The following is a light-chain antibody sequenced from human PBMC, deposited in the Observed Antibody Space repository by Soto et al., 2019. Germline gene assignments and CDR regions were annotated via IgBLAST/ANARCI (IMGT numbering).Light chain of an antibody. V-gene: IGKV3-20*01. CDR3: QQYGSSIT. CDR2: GAS. Sequence: IVLTQSTGILSLSPGERATLSCRASQSVSSSYLAWYQQKPGQAPRLLIYGASSGATGIPDRFSGSGSGTDFTLTISRLEPEDFAVYYCQQYGSSITFGQGTLLEVK. CDR1: QSVSSSY. J-gene: IGKJ5*01.